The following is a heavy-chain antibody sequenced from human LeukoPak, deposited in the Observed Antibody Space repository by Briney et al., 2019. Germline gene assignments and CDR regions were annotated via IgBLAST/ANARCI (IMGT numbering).Heavy chain of an antibody. J-gene: IGHJ4*02. D-gene: IGHD3-10*01. Sequence: PGGSLRLSCAASGFTFSSYGMHWVRQAPGKGLEWVAFIRFDGSNRYYVDSVKGRFTISRDNSKNTVNLQMNSLRIEDTAVYYCARASPPDGEVTSSLAYWGQGALVTVSS. CDR1: GFTFSSYG. CDR2: IRFDGSNR. CDR3: ARASPPDGEVTSSLAY. V-gene: IGHV3-30*02.